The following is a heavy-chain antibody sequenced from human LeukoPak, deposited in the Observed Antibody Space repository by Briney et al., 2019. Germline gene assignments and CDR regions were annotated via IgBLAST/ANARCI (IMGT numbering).Heavy chain of an antibody. V-gene: IGHV1-24*01. CDR3: APYLGSYYDSSGYYSNWFDP. CDR2: FDPEDGET. D-gene: IGHD3-22*01. CDR1: GYTFTSYD. J-gene: IGHJ5*02. Sequence: ASVKVSCKASGYTFTSYDINWVRQATGQGLEWMGGFDPEDGETIYAQKFQGRVTMTEDTSTDTAYMELSSLRSEDTAVYYCAPYLGSYYDSSGYYSNWFDPWGQGTLVTVSS.